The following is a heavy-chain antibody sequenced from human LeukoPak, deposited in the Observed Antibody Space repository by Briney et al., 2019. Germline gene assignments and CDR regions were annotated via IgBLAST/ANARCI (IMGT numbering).Heavy chain of an antibody. V-gene: IGHV3-30*02. D-gene: IGHD3-10*01. CDR3: ARDGYYYGSGSYYKVDFDY. J-gene: IGHJ4*02. CDR1: GFTFSSYG. Sequence: GGSLRLSCAASGFTFSSYGIHWVRQAPGKGLEWVTFIRYDGSIKYYADSVKGRFTISRDNAKNSLYLQMNSLRAEDTAVYYCARDGYYYGSGSYYKVDFDYWGQGTLVTVSS. CDR2: IRYDGSIK.